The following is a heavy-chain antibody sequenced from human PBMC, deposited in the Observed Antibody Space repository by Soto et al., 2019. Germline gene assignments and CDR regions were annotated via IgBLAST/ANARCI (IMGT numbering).Heavy chain of an antibody. CDR1: GGTIVDFG. CDR3: AREYYYTMDV. V-gene: IGHV3-11*05. Sequence: AAGGTIVDFGMSRFRQAPGKGLEWLSYIDSSTKYTNYADSVKGRFTISRDNAKNSLYLQMNSLRADDTAVYYCAREYYYTMDVWGQGTMVTVSS. J-gene: IGHJ6*02. CDR2: IDSSTKYT.